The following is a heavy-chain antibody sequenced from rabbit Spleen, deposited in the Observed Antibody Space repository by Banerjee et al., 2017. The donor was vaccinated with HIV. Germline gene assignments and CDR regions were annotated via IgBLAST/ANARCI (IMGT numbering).Heavy chain of an antibody. CDR1: GFDFSDYG. Sequence: QLVESGGGLVQPGGSLKLSCKASGFDFSDYGVTWVRQAPGKGLEWIGCIYTGDGSTYYASWAKGRFTISKTSSTTVTLQMTSLTAADTATYFCARGSAAMTMVITGYYLSLWGPGTLVTVS. CDR2: IYTGDGST. CDR3: ARGSAAMTMVITGYYLSL. V-gene: IGHV1S39*01. J-gene: IGHJ4*01. D-gene: IGHD2-1*01.